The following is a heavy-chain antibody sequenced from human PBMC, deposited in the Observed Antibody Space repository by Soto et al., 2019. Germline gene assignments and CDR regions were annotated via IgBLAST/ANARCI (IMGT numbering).Heavy chain of an antibody. CDR2: IIPIFGTA. Sequence: QVQLVQSGAEVKKPGSSVKVSCKASGGTFSSYAISWVRQAPGQGLEWMGGIIPIFGTANYAQKFQGRVTVAADESTSTAYREWSSRRSEDTAVYYCARERGELRGVYGMDVWGQGTTVTVSS. D-gene: IGHD1-26*01. CDR1: GGTFSSYA. V-gene: IGHV1-69*01. J-gene: IGHJ6*02. CDR3: ARERGELRGVYGMDV.